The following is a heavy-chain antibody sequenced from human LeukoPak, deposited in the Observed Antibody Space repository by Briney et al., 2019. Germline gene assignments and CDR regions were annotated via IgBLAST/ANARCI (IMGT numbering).Heavy chain of an antibody. V-gene: IGHV4-34*01. J-gene: IGHJ6*03. CDR1: GGSFSGYY. Sequence: SETLSLTCAVYGGSFSGYYWSWIRQPPGKGLEWIGEINHSGSTNYNPSHKSRVTISVDTSKNQFSLKLSSVTAADTAVYYCARLFNRYYYGSGSYNYYYMDVWGKGTTVTVSS. D-gene: IGHD3-10*01. CDR2: INHSGST. CDR3: ARLFNRYYYGSGSYNYYYMDV.